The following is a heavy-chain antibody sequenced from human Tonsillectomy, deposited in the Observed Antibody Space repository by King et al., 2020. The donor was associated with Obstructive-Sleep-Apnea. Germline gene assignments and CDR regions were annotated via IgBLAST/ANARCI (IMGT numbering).Heavy chain of an antibody. Sequence: VQLVESGGDVVQPGGSLRLSCAASGFTFSSYGMHWVRQAPGKGLEWVAFIRYDGSNKYYADSVKGRFTISRDNSKNTLYLQINSLRTEDTAVYYCAKQHPYGSGIYYFDYWGQGTLVTVSS. CDR2: IRYDGSNK. CDR1: GFTFSSYG. D-gene: IGHD3-10*01. CDR3: AKQHPYGSGIYYFDY. J-gene: IGHJ4*02. V-gene: IGHV3-30*02.